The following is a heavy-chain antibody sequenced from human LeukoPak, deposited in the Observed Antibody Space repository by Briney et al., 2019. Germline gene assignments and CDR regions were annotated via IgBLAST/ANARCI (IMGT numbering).Heavy chain of an antibody. J-gene: IGHJ5*02. CDR2: IHGSGGST. CDR1: GFTFSSYS. V-gene: IGHV3-23*01. CDR3: AKVQYDFGDPVGWFDT. Sequence: SGGSLRLSCAASGFTFSSYSMAWVRQAPGKGLEWVSHIHGSGGSTYYADSVNGRFTISRDNSTTPLYLKTNSLRPEDTAVHSCAKVQYDFGDPVGWFDTSGQGGLVTVSS. D-gene: IGHD4-17*01.